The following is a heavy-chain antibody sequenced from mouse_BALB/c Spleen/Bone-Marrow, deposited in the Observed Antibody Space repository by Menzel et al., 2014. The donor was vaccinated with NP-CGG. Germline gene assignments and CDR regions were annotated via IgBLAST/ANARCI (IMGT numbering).Heavy chain of an antibody. Sequence: VQLHQSGAELAKPGASVKMSCKASGYTFTSYWMHWVKPRPGQGLEWIGYINPSTGYTEYNQKFKDKATLTADKSSSTAYMQLSSLTSEDSAVYYCARGVRGYDGFAYWGQGTLVTVSA. CDR2: INPSTGYT. J-gene: IGHJ3*01. V-gene: IGHV1-7*01. CDR3: ARGVRGYDGFAY. CDR1: GYTFTSYW. D-gene: IGHD2-2*01.